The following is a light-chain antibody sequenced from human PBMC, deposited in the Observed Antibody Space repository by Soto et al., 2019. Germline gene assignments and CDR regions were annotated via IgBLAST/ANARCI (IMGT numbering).Light chain of an antibody. V-gene: IGKV1-5*03. CDR2: KAS. J-gene: IGKJ1*01. CDR1: QTISSW. Sequence: DIQMTQSPSTLSASVGDRVAITCRASQTISSWLAWYQQKPGKAPKLLIYKASTLKSGVPSRFSGTGSGTEFTFSITSLQPEDFGTYYCQQCYMGWTFGQGTKVDTK. CDR3: QQCYMGWT.